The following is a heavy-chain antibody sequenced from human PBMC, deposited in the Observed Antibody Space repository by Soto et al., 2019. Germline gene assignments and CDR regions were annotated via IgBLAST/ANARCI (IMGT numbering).Heavy chain of an antibody. Sequence: QVQLQQWGAGLLKPSETLSLTCAVYGGSFSGYYWSWIRQPPGKGLEWIGEINHSGSTNYNPSLKSRVTISVDTSKNQCSLKLSSVTAADTAVYYCARGRGPGRYCSSPSCPPYRGWFDPWGQGTLVTVSS. J-gene: IGHJ5*02. CDR2: INHSGST. CDR1: GGSFSGYY. V-gene: IGHV4-34*01. D-gene: IGHD2-2*01. CDR3: ARGRGPGRYCSSPSCPPYRGWFDP.